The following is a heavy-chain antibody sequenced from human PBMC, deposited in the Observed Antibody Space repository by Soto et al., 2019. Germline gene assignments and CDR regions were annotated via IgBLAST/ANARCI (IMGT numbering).Heavy chain of an antibody. V-gene: IGHV3-23*01. D-gene: IGHD3-16*01. CDR1: GIEFSNYA. CDR3: AKDGNWLGVYYDV. J-gene: IGHJ4*02. CDR2: VSASGRSR. Sequence: EVQLLESGGGLVQPGGSLRLSCVGSGIEFSNYAMSWVRQAPGKGLEWVSIVSASGRSRYHADSVKGRFTISRDNSKNTLYLHMTNLRAEDTAVYYCAKDGNWLGVYYDVWGQGTPVTVSS.